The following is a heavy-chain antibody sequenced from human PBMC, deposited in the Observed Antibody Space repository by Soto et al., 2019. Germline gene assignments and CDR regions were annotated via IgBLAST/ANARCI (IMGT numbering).Heavy chain of an antibody. CDR1: GYTFTGYY. CDR3: ARGPPQYCSGGSCYSFIRFDY. D-gene: IGHD2-15*01. CDR2: INPNSGGT. J-gene: IGHJ4*02. Sequence: GASVKVSCKASGYTFTGYYMHWVRQAPGQGLEWMGWINPNSGGTNYAQKFQGWVTMTRDTSISTAYLELSSLRSEDTAVYYCARGPPQYCSGGSCYSFIRFDYWGQGTLVTVSS. V-gene: IGHV1-2*04.